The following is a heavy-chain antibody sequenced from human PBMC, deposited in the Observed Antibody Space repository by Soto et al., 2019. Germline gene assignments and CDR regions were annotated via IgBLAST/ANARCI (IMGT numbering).Heavy chain of an antibody. J-gene: IGHJ6*02. D-gene: IGHD1-26*01. V-gene: IGHV4-30-2*01. CDR1: GGSISTGVYS. CDR3: ARGHYRHAMDV. CDR2: ITHSGST. Sequence: SDTVSLICDVSGGSISTGVYSWNWIRQPPGKGLEWVGYITHSGSTYDNPSLKSRVTMSVNRSKNQCSRTLTSVTAADTAVYFCARGHYRHAMDVWGQWTTVTVSS.